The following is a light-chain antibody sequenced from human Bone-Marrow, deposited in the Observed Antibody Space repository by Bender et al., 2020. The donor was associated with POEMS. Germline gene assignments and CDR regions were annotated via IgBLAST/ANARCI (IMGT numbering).Light chain of an antibody. V-gene: IGLV3-25*02. Sequence: SYELTQPPSVSVSPGQTARITCSGDTLSKQYAYWYQQKPGQAPVLVMYKDYERPSGIPERFSGSTSGTTVTLTISGAQVEDEADYYCCSYTGTYTWVFGGGTKLTVL. J-gene: IGLJ3*02. CDR2: KDY. CDR1: TLSKQY. CDR3: CSYTGTYTWV.